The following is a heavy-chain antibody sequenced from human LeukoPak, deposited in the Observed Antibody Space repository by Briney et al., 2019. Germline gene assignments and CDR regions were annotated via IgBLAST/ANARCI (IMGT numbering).Heavy chain of an antibody. V-gene: IGHV4-39*06. CDR1: GGSISSSSYY. Sequence: SEALSLTCTDPGGSISSSSYYWGWIRQPPGKWLEWIRSIYYSGSTYYNTSLRTGVPISVDTSKTHFTLKLTSLTAAKRAAYSGSRYPQIAAAGLNWFDPWGQGTLLTVSS. CDR3: SRYPQIAAAGLNWFDP. D-gene: IGHD6-13*01. J-gene: IGHJ5*02. CDR2: IYYSGST.